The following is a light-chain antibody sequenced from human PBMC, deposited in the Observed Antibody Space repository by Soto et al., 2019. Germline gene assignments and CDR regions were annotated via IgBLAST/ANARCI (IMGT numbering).Light chain of an antibody. CDR1: QSISSW. J-gene: IGKJ2*01. Sequence: DIQMTQSPSTLSASVGDRVTITCRASQSISSWLAWYQQKPGKAPKLLIYDASSLETGVPSRFSGSGSGTEFTLTISSLQPDDFATYYCQQSQGYTFGQGTKREIK. V-gene: IGKV1-5*01. CDR3: QQSQGYT. CDR2: DAS.